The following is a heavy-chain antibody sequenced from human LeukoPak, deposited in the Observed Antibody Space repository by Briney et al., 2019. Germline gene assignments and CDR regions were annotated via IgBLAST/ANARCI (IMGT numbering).Heavy chain of an antibody. J-gene: IGHJ4*02. Sequence: SVKVSCKASGGTFSSYAISWVRQAPGQGLEWMGRIIPILGIANYAQKFQGRVTITADKSTSTAYMELSSLRSEDTAVYYCARETYYDSSGSQASRYFDYWGQGTLVTVSS. V-gene: IGHV1-69*04. D-gene: IGHD3-22*01. CDR2: IIPILGIA. CDR1: GGTFSSYA. CDR3: ARETYYDSSGSQASRYFDY.